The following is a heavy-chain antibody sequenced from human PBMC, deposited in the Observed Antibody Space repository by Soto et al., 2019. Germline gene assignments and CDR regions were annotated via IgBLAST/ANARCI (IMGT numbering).Heavy chain of an antibody. J-gene: IGHJ6*02. D-gene: IGHD1-1*01. CDR1: GGSFSGYY. V-gene: IGHV4-34*01. CDR2: INHSGST. CDR3: AWTHPYSYGMDV. Sequence: QVQLQQWGAGLLKPSETLSLTCAVYGGSFSGYYWSWIRQPPGKGLAWIGEINHSGSTNYNPSLKSRVTISVDTSQNQFSRKLRSVTAADTTVYYCAWTHPYSYGMDVWGQGTKVTVSS.